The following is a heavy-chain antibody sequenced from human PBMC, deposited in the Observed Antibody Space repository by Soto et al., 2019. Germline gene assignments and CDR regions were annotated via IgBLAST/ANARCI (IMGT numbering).Heavy chain of an antibody. CDR2: IHNSVST. Sequence: PSETLSLTCTVSGGSISSGDYYWSWIRQPPGKGLEWIAYIHNSVSTHYNPSLKSRVTISVDTSKNQFSLKLSSVTAADTAVYYCARSRYSGSYFFDYWGKGILVTV. CDR3: ARSRYSGSYFFDY. J-gene: IGHJ4*02. V-gene: IGHV4-30-4*01. CDR1: GGSISSGDYY. D-gene: IGHD1-26*01.